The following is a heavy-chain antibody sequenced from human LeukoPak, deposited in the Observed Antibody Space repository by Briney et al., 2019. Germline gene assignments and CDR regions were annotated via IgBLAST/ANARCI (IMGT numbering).Heavy chain of an antibody. CDR1: RFPPRKYA. Sequence: GGSLRLSCVGSRFPPRKYAMSWVRQAPGKGLVWVSRISSDGSSTSYADSVKGRFTISRDNAKNTLYLQMNSLRDEDTAVYYCARDPVRGYSGYDFDYWGQGTLVTVSS. V-gene: IGHV3-74*01. D-gene: IGHD5-12*01. J-gene: IGHJ4*02. CDR2: ISSDGSST. CDR3: ARDPVRGYSGYDFDY.